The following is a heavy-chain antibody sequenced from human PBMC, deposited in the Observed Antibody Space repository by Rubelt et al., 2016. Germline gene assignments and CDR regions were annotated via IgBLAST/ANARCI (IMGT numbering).Heavy chain of an antibody. CDR2: ISSSSSYI. CDR3: ARGTTGWHFDY. J-gene: IGHJ4*02. D-gene: IGHD1-1*01. Sequence: VSSISSSSSYIYYADSVKGRFTISRDNAKNSLYLQMNSLRAEDTAFYYCARGTTGWHFDYWGQGTLVTVSS. V-gene: IGHV3-21*01.